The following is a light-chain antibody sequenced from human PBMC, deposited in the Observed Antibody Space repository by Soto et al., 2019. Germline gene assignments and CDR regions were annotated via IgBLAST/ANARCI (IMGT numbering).Light chain of an antibody. J-gene: IGKJ4*01. CDR1: QGVSTY. CDR2: AAS. CDR3: QQYYIFPLA. Sequence: VLWMTQSPSLLSASTGDRVTITCRTSQGVSTYVAWYQQKPGKPPKPLIYAASTLHSGVPARFSGSGSGTDFTLTISGLQSEDFATYYCQQYYIFPLAFGGGTK. V-gene: IGKV1D-8*01.